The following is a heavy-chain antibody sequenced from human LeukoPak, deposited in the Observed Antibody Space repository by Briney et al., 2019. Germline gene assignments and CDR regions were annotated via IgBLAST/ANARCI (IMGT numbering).Heavy chain of an antibody. CDR2: IYYSGST. CDR1: GGSISSYY. Sequence: SETLSLTCTVSGGSISSYYWSWIRQPPGKGLEWIGYIYYSGSTNYNPSLKSRVTILVDTSKNKFSLKLSSVTAADTAVYYCARARRGNWFDPWGQGTLVTVSS. D-gene: IGHD3-10*01. J-gene: IGHJ5*02. V-gene: IGHV4-59*08. CDR3: ARARRGNWFDP.